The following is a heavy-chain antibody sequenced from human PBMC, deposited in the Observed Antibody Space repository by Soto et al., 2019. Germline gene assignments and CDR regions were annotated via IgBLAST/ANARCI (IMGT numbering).Heavy chain of an antibody. CDR2: INWNGGST. CDR3: AREHDYGDYGYYYYYMDV. Sequence: LGESLKISCAASGFTFDDYGMSWVRQAPGKGLEWVSGINWNGGSTGYADSVKGRFTISRDNAKNSLYLQMNSLRAEDTALYHCAREHDYGDYGYYYYYMDVWGKGTTVTVSS. J-gene: IGHJ6*03. V-gene: IGHV3-20*01. D-gene: IGHD4-17*01. CDR1: GFTFDDYG.